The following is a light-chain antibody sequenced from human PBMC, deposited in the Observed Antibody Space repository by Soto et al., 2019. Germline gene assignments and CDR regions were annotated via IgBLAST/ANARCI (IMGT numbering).Light chain of an antibody. CDR3: QQYYTTPLT. CDR1: QSLLYSSNNKNS. J-gene: IGKJ4*01. CDR2: WAS. V-gene: IGKV4-1*01. Sequence: DFVLTQSPDSLAVSLGERATINCRSSQSLLYSSNNKNSLAWYQQKPGQPPKLLIYWASTRESGVPDRFSGSGSGTDFTLTISSLQAEDVAVYYCQQYYTTPLTFGGGTKVEIK.